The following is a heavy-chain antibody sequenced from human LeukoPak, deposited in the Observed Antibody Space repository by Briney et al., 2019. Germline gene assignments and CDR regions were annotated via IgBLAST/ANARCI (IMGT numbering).Heavy chain of an antibody. CDR1: GFTFSSYG. CDR3: ARAPSGYCSGGSCYSPIDY. V-gene: IGHV3-33*01. J-gene: IGHJ4*02. CDR2: IWCDGSNK. D-gene: IGHD2-15*01. Sequence: GGSLRLSCAASGFTFSSYGMHWVRQAPGKGLEWVAVIWCDGSNKYYADSVKGRFTISRDNSKNTLYLQMNSLRAEDTAVYYCARAPSGYCSGGSCYSPIDYWGQGTLVTVSS.